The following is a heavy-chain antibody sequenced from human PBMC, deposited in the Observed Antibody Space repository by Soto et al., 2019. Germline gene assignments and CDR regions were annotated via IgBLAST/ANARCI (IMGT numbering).Heavy chain of an antibody. CDR3: ARAARGTIFGVVTGADV. D-gene: IGHD3-3*01. CDR2: IYSGGST. Sequence: PGGSLRLSCAASGFTVSSNYMSWVRQAPGKGLEWVSVIYSGGSTYYADSVKGRFTISRDNSKNTLYLQMNSLRAEDTAVYYCARAARGTIFGVVTGADVWGQGTTVTVSS. CDR1: GFTVSSNY. V-gene: IGHV3-53*01. J-gene: IGHJ6*02.